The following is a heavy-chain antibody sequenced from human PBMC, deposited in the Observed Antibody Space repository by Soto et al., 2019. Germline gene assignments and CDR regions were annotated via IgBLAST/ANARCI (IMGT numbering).Heavy chain of an antibody. CDR1: GGTFSSYA. CDR3: ARDSSSRRYFDWLSHYYGMDV. Sequence: SVKVSCKASGGTFSSYAISWVRQAPGQGLEWMGGIIPIFGTANYAQKFQGRVTITADESTSTAYMELSSLRSEDTAVYYCARDSSSRRYFDWLSHYYGMDVWGQGTTVTSP. V-gene: IGHV1-69*13. J-gene: IGHJ6*02. D-gene: IGHD3-9*01. CDR2: IIPIFGTA.